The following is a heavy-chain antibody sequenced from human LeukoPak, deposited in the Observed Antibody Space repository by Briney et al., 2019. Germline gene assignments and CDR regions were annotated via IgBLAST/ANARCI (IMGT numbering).Heavy chain of an antibody. D-gene: IGHD6-6*01. CDR1: GFTFSSYS. J-gene: IGHJ4*02. CDR3: ARDRQFGIAARPDY. CDR2: ISSSSSYI. V-gene: IGHV3-21*01. Sequence: GGSLRLSCAASGFTFSSYSTNWVRQAPGKGLEWVSSISSSSSYIYYADSVKGRFTISRDNAKNSLYLQMNSLRAEDTAVYYCARDRQFGIAARPDYWGQGTLVTVPS.